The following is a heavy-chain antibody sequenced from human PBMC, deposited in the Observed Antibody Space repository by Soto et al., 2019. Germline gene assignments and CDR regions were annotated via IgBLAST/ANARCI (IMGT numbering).Heavy chain of an antibody. CDR3: AKCYHSDVLFDY. D-gene: IGHD2-15*01. J-gene: IGHJ4*02. CDR1: GCTFSSYA. V-gene: IGHV3-23*01. Sequence: HPXGALRGACAGSGCTFSSYAMSWVRQAPGKGLEWVSAISGSGGSTYYADSVKGRFTISRDNSKNTLYLPMNSLRAEATAVYYRAKCYHSDVLFDYWGQGTPVTVSS. CDR2: ISGSGGST.